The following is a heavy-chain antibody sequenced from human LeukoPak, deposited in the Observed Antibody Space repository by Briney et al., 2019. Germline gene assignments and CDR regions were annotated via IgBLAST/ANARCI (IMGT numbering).Heavy chain of an antibody. V-gene: IGHV3-23*01. CDR2: ISGSGGST. CDR1: GFTFSSDA. J-gene: IGHJ2*01. D-gene: IGHD4-17*01. CDR3: AKPRIKTRATVTTGWYFDL. Sequence: GGSLRLSRAASGFTFSSDAMSWVRQAPGKGLEWVSAISGSGGSTYYADSVKGRFTISRDNSKNTLYLQMNSLRAEDTAVYYCAKPRIKTRATVTTGWYFDLWGRGTLVTVSS.